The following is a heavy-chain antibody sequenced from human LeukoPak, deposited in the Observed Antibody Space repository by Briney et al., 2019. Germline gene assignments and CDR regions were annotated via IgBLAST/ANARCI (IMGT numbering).Heavy chain of an antibody. D-gene: IGHD1-26*01. CDR2: IKSKTDGGTT. CDR3: TRMAVGAPDRDAFDI. CDR1: GFTFSNAW. J-gene: IGHJ3*02. V-gene: IGHV3-15*01. Sequence: GGSLRLSCAASGFTFSNAWMSWVRQAPGKGLEWVGRIKSKTDGGTTDYAAPVKGRFTISRDDSKNTLYLQMNSLKTEDTAVYYCTRMAVGAPDRDAFDIWGQGTMVTVSS.